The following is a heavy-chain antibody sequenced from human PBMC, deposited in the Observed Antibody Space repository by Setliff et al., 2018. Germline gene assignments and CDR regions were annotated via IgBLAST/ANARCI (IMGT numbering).Heavy chain of an antibody. CDR1: GYTFTSYG. CDR3: ARVGVYYYDSSGYHRSPFYYYYGMDV. Sequence: ASVKVSCKASGYTFTSYGISWVRQAPGQGLEWMGWISAYNGNTNYAQKLQGRVTMTTDTSTSTAYMELRSLRSDDTAVYYCARVGVYYYDSSGYHRSPFYYYYGMDVWGQGTTVTVSS. D-gene: IGHD3-22*01. J-gene: IGHJ6*02. V-gene: IGHV1-18*01. CDR2: ISAYNGNT.